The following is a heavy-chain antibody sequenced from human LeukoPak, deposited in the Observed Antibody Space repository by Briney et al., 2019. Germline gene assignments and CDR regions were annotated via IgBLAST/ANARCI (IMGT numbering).Heavy chain of an antibody. J-gene: IGHJ4*02. V-gene: IGHV4-38-2*02. CDR2: IYHSGST. Sequence: PSETLSLTCTVSGYSISSGYYWGWIRQPPGKGLEWIGSIYHSGSTYYNPSLKSRVTISVDTSKNQFSLKLSSVTAADTAVYYCAREGNWNYYDSREFDYWGQGTLVTVSS. D-gene: IGHD3-22*01. CDR3: AREGNWNYYDSREFDY. CDR1: GYSISSGYY.